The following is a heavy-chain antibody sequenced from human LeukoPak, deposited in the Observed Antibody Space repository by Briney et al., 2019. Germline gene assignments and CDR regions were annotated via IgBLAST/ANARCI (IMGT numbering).Heavy chain of an antibody. CDR1: GGTFSSYA. CDR2: IIPIFGTA. J-gene: IGHJ4*02. CDR3: ARGGYDFWSGYWVYYFDY. V-gene: IGHV1-69*05. D-gene: IGHD3-3*01. Sequence: SVKVSCKASGGTFSSYAISWVRQAPGQGLEWMGGIIPIFGTANYAQKFQGRVTITTDESTSTAYMELSSLRSEDTAVYYCARGGYDFWSGYWVYYFDYWGQGTLVTVSS.